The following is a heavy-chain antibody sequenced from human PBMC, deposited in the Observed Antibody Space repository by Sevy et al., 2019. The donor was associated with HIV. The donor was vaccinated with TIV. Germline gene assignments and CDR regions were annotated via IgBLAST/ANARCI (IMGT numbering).Heavy chain of an antibody. CDR1: GFTFSNAW. CDR2: ISSGSSYI. V-gene: IGHV3-21*01. J-gene: IGHJ4*02. D-gene: IGHD3-10*01. Sequence: GGSLRLSCAASGFTFSNAWMSWVRQAPGKGLEWVSSISSGSSYIFYADSVKGRFTISRDNAKNSLFLHMNSLRAEDTAMYYGARGDYYGSLYYFDYWGPGTLVTVSS. CDR3: ARGDYYGSLYYFDY.